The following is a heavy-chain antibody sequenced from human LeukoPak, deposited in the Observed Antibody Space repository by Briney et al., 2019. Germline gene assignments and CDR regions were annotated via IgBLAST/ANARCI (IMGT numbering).Heavy chain of an antibody. J-gene: IGHJ5*02. CDR2: IYYSGST. V-gene: IGHV4-59*08. D-gene: IGHD3-10*01. Sequence: KSSETLSLTCTVSGDSISGNYWTWIRQPPGKGLEWIGYIYYSGSTNYNASLKSRVTISVDTSKNQFSLKLSSVTAADTAVYYCARSWYYGSGRYYPDWFDPWGQGTLVTVSS. CDR1: GDSISGNY. CDR3: ARSWYYGSGRYYPDWFDP.